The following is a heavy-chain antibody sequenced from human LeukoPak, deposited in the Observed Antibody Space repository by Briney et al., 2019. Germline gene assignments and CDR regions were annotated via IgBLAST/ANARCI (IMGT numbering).Heavy chain of an antibody. Sequence: PGGSLRLSCAASGFTFSSYWMHWVRQAPGKGLVWVSRINSDGSSTSYADSVKGRFTISRDNAKNTLYLQMNSLRAEDTAVYYCAREARGYSGYDSSYYFDYWGQGTLVTVSS. J-gene: IGHJ4*02. CDR3: AREARGYSGYDSSYYFDY. CDR2: INSDGSST. CDR1: GFTFSSYW. D-gene: IGHD5-12*01. V-gene: IGHV3-74*01.